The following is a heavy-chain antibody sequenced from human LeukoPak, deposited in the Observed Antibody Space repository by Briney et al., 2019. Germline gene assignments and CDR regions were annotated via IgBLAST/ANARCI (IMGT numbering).Heavy chain of an antibody. J-gene: IGHJ4*02. CDR2: IYYSGST. V-gene: IGHV4-59*01. CDR1: GGSISSYY. CDR3: ARGFLGTWGGNMP. D-gene: IGHD4-23*01. Sequence: PSETLSLTCTVSGGSISSYYWSWIRQPPGKGLDWIGYIYYSGSTNYNPSLKSRVTISVDTSKNQFSLKLSSVTAADTAVYYCARGFLGTWGGNMPWGQGTLVTVSS.